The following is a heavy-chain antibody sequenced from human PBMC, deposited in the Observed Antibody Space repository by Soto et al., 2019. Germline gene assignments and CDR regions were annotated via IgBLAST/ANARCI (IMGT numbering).Heavy chain of an antibody. CDR1: GGSISSGDYY. V-gene: IGHV4-30-4*01. J-gene: IGHJ4*02. Sequence: SETLSLTCTVSGGSISSGDYYWSWIRQPPGKGLEWIGYIYYSGSTYYNPSLKSRVTISVDTSKNQFSLKLSSVTAADTAVYYCARGQSYSHYYDSSGYYPLSDYWGQGTLVTVSS. CDR3: ARGQSYSHYYDSSGYYPLSDY. D-gene: IGHD3-22*01. CDR2: IYYSGST.